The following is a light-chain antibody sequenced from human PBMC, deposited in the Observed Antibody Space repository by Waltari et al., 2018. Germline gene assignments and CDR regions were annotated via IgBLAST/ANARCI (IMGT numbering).Light chain of an antibody. CDR3: QPAYSFPFT. CDR1: QGISIW. Sequence: EIQMTQSQSSVSASVGDTVPITCRASQGISIWLAWYQQRPGRAPKLLIYGASSLQSGVPSRFSGSGSGTDFTLTITSLQPEDFATYYCQPAYSFPFTFGGGTRVEI. J-gene: IGKJ4*01. CDR2: GAS. V-gene: IGKV1D-12*01.